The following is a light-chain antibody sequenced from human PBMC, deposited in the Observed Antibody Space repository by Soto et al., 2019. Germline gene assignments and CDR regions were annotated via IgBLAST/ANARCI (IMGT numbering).Light chain of an antibody. CDR2: GTS. J-gene: IGKJ1*01. CDR1: QNVGSRY. CDR3: QQYGSSPRT. V-gene: IGKV3-20*01. Sequence: IVLTQSPGTLSLSPGERATLSCRASQNVGSRYLAWYQQKPGQAPRLLIYGTSNRATGIPDRFSGSGSGTDFGLTISSLEPGDLAVYYCQQYGSSPRTFGQGTKVEIK.